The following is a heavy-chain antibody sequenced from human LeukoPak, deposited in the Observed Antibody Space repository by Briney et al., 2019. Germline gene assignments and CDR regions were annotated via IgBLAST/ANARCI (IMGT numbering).Heavy chain of an antibody. CDR2: ISSGRTI. CDR1: GFTFSSYE. J-gene: IGHJ4*02. Sequence: GGSLRLSCAASGFTFSSYEMNWVRQAPGKGLEWVSYISSGRTIYYADSVKGRFTISRDNAKNSVFLQMNTLRAEDTAVYYCVRDSYMFGSDYWGQGTLVTVSS. D-gene: IGHD3-10*02. CDR3: VRDSYMFGSDY. V-gene: IGHV3-48*03.